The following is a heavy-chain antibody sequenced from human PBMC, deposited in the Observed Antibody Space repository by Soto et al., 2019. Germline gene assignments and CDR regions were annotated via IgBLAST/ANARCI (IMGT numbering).Heavy chain of an antibody. V-gene: IGHV3-30*18. Sequence: QVQLVESGGGVVQPGRSLRLSCAASGFTFSSYGMHWVRQAPGKGLEWVAVISYDGSNKYYADSVKGRFTISRDNSKNTLYLKMNSLRAKDTAVYYCAKEGNIVGATVGNCDYLGQGTLVTVSS. J-gene: IGHJ4*02. CDR3: AKEGNIVGATVGNCDY. CDR2: ISYDGSNK. D-gene: IGHD1-26*01. CDR1: GFTFSSYG.